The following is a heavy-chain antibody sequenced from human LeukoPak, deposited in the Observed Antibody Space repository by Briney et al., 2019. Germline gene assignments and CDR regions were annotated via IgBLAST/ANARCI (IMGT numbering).Heavy chain of an antibody. CDR1: GFTFSIYS. CDR3: AKYSGRDEYSSSRGHLPDY. Sequence: GGSLRLSCAASGFTFSIYSINWVRRAPGKGLEGVSSISSSSSYIYYANSVRGRFTISRDNAKNSLYLQMNSLRAEDTAVYYCAKYSGRDEYSSSRGHLPDYWGQGTLVTVSS. J-gene: IGHJ4*02. V-gene: IGHV3-21*04. CDR2: ISSSSSYI. D-gene: IGHD6-6*01.